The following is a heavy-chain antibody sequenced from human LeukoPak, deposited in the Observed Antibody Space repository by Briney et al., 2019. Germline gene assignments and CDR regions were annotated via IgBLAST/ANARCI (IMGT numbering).Heavy chain of an antibody. V-gene: IGHV1-2*02. CDR2: INPNSGGT. Sequence: GASVKVSCKASGYTFTGYYMHWVRQAPGQGLEWMGWINPNSGGTNYAQKFQGRVTMTRDTSISTAYMELSRLRSDDTAVYYCARAYDDYHNNWFDPWGQGTLVTVSS. J-gene: IGHJ5*02. CDR1: GYTFTGYY. CDR3: ARAYDDYHNNWFDP. D-gene: IGHD4-17*01.